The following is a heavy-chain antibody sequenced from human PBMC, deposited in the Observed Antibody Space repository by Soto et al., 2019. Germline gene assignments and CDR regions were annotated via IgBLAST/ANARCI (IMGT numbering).Heavy chain of an antibody. CDR3: ARAPPFARGSSGYFGDFDY. V-gene: IGHV1-46*01. D-gene: IGHD3-22*01. J-gene: IGHJ4*02. CDR2: INPSGGST. CDR1: GYTFTSYY. Sequence: ASVKVSCKASGYTFTSYYMHWVRQAPGQGLEWMGIINPSGGSTSYAQKFQGRVTMTRDTSTSTVYMELSSLRSEDTAVYYCARAPPFARGSSGYFGDFDYWGQGTLVTVSS.